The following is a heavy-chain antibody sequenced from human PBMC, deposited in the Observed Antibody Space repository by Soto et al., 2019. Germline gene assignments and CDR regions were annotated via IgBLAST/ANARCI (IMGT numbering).Heavy chain of an antibody. CDR2: IFYSGPT. Sequence: PSETLSLTCTVSGDSITSGVHYWSWIRQLPGKGLEWIGYIFYSGPTYYNPSLKSRVAISVDTSKNQFSLKLTSVTAADTAVYYCARAPYSSGWWGFDYWGQGTLVTVSS. J-gene: IGHJ4*02. CDR3: ARAPYSSGWWGFDY. V-gene: IGHV4-31*03. CDR1: GDSITSGVHY. D-gene: IGHD6-19*01.